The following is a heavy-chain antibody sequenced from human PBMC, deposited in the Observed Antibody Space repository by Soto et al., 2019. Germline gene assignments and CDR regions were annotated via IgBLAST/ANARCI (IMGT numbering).Heavy chain of an antibody. CDR1: GFTFSSYA. D-gene: IGHD5-18*01. CDR3: VKERSGHSYADS. J-gene: IGHJ4*02. CDR2: ISGSGGST. V-gene: IGHV3-23*01. Sequence: GGYLRLSCAASGFTFSSYAMSWVRQAPGKGLEWVSAISGSGGSTYYADSVKGRFTISRDNSKNTLYLQMNSLRVEDSAVYYCVKERSGHSYADSWGPGTLVTVSS.